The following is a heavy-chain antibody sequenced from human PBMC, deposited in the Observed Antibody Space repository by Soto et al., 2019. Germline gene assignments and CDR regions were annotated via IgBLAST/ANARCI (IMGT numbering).Heavy chain of an antibody. V-gene: IGHV1-18*01. Sequence: ASVKVSCKASAYTFTSYGFSWVRQAPGQGLEWMGWITAYNGNTKYAQKLQGRVTMTTDTSTSTTYMELRSLRSDDTAVYYCAREGPNHRLSWGQGTLVTVSS. CDR1: AYTFTSYG. J-gene: IGHJ5*02. CDR2: ITAYNGNT. D-gene: IGHD3-16*02. CDR3: AREGPNHRLS.